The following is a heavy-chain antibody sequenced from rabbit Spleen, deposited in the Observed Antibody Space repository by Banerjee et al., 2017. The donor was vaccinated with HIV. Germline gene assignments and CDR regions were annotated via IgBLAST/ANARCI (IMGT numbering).Heavy chain of an antibody. J-gene: IGHJ4*01. D-gene: IGHD4-1*01. CDR1: GVSFSSRYY. CDR2: IDAGSSGDT. CDR3: ARETNSGWGVVSFYFNL. Sequence: QSLEESGGGLVKPGASLTLTCTASGVSFSSRYYMCWVRQAPGKGLEWIACIDAGSSGDTYYASWAKGRFTISKTSSTTVTLQLTSLTAADTATYFCARETNSGWGVVSFYFNLWGPGTLVTVS. V-gene: IGHV1S40*01.